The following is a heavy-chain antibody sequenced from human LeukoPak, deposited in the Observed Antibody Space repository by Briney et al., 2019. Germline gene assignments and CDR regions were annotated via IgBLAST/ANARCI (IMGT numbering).Heavy chain of an antibody. D-gene: IGHD3-10*01. Sequence: SQTLSLTCTVSGGSISSGSYYWSWIRQPAGKGLEWIGRIYTSGSTNYNPSLKSRVTISVDTSKNQFSLKLSSVTAADTAVYYCARDLYYGSAWDYFDYWGQGTLVTVSS. CDR3: ARDLYYGSAWDYFDY. CDR2: IYTSGST. CDR1: GGSISSGSYY. J-gene: IGHJ4*02. V-gene: IGHV4-61*02.